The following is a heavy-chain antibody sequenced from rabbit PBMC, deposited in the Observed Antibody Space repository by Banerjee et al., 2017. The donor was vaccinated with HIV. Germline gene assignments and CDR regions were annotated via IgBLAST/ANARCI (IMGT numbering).Heavy chain of an antibody. Sequence: QEQLEESGGDLVKPEGSLTLTCTASGFSFSNKYVMCWVRQAPGKGLEWIACINTSSGNTVYANWAKGRFTISKTSSTTVTLQMSSLTAADTATYFCASRAGTSDAGMDLWGPGTLVTVS. V-gene: IGHV1S45*01. CDR1: GFSFSNKYV. CDR2: INTSSGNT. J-gene: IGHJ6*01. CDR3: ASRAGTSDAGMDL. D-gene: IGHD8-1*01.